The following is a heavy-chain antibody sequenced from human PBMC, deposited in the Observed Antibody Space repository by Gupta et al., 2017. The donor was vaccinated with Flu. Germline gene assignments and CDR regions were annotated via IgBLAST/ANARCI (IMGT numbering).Heavy chain of an antibody. D-gene: IGHD6-13*01. V-gene: IGHV3-23*01. CDR2: ISGSGGST. Sequence: WVSAISGSGGSTYYADSVKGRFTISRDNSKNTLYLQMNSLRAEDTAVYYCAKDVAKGYSSSWYFDYYYGMDVWGQGTTVTVSS. CDR3: AKDVAKGYSSSWYFDYYYGMDV. J-gene: IGHJ6*02.